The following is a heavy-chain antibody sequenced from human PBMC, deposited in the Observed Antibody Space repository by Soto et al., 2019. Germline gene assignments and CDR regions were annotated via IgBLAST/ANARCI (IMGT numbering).Heavy chain of an antibody. D-gene: IGHD1-26*01. J-gene: IGHJ6*02. CDR1: GGTFSSYA. Sequence: QVPLVQSGAEVKKPGSSVKVSCKASGGTFSSYAISWVRQAPGQGLEWMGGIIPIFGTANYAQKFQGRVTITADESTSTAYMELSSLRSEDTAVYYCARSVRGYYFYYYYGMDVWGQGTTVTVSS. CDR2: IIPIFGTA. V-gene: IGHV1-69*01. CDR3: ARSVRGYYFYYYYGMDV.